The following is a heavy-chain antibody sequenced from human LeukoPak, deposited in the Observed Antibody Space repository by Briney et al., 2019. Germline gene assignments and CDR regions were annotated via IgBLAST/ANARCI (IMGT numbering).Heavy chain of an antibody. CDR1: GFTVSSTY. V-gene: IGHV3-66*01. CDR3: AREPLYYDSIIGDAFDI. CDR2: IYSGGST. Sequence: PGPSLRLSCAASGFTVSSTYMSWVRQAAGEGLEWVLVIYSGGSTYYTDSVKGRFTISRGNSKNTLYLQMNSLRAEDTAVYYCAREPLYYDSIIGDAFDIWGQGTMVTVS. J-gene: IGHJ3*02. D-gene: IGHD3-22*01.